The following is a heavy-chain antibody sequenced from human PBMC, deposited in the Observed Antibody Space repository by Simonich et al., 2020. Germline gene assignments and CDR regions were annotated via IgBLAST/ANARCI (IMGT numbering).Heavy chain of an antibody. Sequence: QVQLVQSGAEVKKPGASVKVSCKASGYTFTGYYMHWVRQAPGQGLEWMVWNNPNRWGTNYEQKFQGRVTRTRDTSISTAYMELSRLRSDDTAVYYCARDLRGSYYYYYYMDVWGKGTTVTVSS. CDR3: ARDLRGSYYYYYYMDV. CDR2: NNPNRWGT. CDR1: GYTFTGYY. D-gene: IGHD1-26*01. J-gene: IGHJ6*03. V-gene: IGHV1-2*02.